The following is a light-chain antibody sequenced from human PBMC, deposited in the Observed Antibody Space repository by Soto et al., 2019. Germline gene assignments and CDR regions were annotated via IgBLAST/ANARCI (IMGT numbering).Light chain of an antibody. J-gene: IGLJ7*01. Sequence: QSVLTQPPSASGTPGQRVTISCSGSSSNIGGNYVCWYQQLPGTAPKLLIYRNNERPSGVPDRFSGSKSGTSASLAISGLQSEDEADYYCAAWDDSLRGYVFGAGTQLTVL. CDR3: AAWDDSLRGYV. CDR1: SSNIGGNY. CDR2: RNN. V-gene: IGLV1-47*01.